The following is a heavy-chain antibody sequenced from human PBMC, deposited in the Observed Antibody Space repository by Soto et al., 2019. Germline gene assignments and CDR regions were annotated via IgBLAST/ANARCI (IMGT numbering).Heavy chain of an antibody. J-gene: IGHJ4*02. CDR2: IYYSGST. V-gene: IGHV4-39*01. D-gene: IGHD3-22*01. Sequence: PSETLSLTCTVSGGSISSSTYYWGWIRQPPGKGLEWIGSIYYSGSTYYNPSLKGRFTISRDNAKNSLYLQMNNLRAEDTAFYYFARARADYYDRRGYPLGYWGQGTLVTVSS. CDR3: ARARADYYDRRGYPLGY. CDR1: GGSISSSTYY.